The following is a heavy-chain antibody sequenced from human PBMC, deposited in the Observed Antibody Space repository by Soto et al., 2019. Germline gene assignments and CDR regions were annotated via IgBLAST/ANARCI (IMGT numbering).Heavy chain of an antibody. CDR2: IYSGGST. J-gene: IGHJ6*03. CDR1: GFTVSRNY. CDR3: ARVADYYYLDV. Sequence: GGSLRLSCAASGFTVSRNYMSWVRQAPGKGVEWVTVIYSGGSTYYSQSVKGRFTISRDNSKNTLYLQMNSLRGEDTAVYYCARVADYYYLDVWGKGTTVTVSS. V-gene: IGHV3-66*01.